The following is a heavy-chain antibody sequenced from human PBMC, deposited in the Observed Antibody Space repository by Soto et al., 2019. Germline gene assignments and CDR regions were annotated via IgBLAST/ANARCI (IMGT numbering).Heavy chain of an antibody. Sequence: ASVKVSCKASGYTFTGYAMHWVRQAPGQRLEWMGWINAGNGSTKYSQKFQGRVTITRDTSASTAYMELSSLRSEDTAVYYCARDSPRGNMIVVAPVYGMDVWSQGTTVTVSS. CDR3: ARDSPRGNMIVVAPVYGMDV. D-gene: IGHD3-22*01. CDR1: GYTFTGYA. CDR2: INAGNGST. V-gene: IGHV1-3*01. J-gene: IGHJ6*02.